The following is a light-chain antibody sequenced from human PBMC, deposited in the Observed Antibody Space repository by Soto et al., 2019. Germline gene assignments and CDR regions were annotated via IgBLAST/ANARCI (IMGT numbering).Light chain of an antibody. CDR1: SSNIGSYY. Sequence: QSVLTQPPSASGTPGQRVTISCSGSSSNIGSYYVYWYQQLPGTAPKLLIYRNNQRPSGVPDRFSGSKSGTSASLAISGLRSEDEADYYCAAWDDSLSVLFGGGTKLNVL. J-gene: IGLJ2*01. CDR2: RNN. V-gene: IGLV1-47*01. CDR3: AAWDDSLSVL.